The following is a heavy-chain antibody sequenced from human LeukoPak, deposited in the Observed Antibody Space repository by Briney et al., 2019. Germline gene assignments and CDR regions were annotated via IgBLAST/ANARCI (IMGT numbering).Heavy chain of an antibody. CDR2: IQYDGSNK. D-gene: IGHD2-2*01. Sequence: GGSLRLSCAASGFTFSSYGMHWVRQAPGKGLEWVALIQYDGSNKYYPDSVKGRFTISRDNSKNTLYLQMNSLRAEDTAVYYCAKGTIRYCSSTGWYIDYWGQGTLVTVSS. J-gene: IGHJ4*02. V-gene: IGHV3-30*02. CDR1: GFTFSSYG. CDR3: AKGTIRYCSSTGWYIDY.